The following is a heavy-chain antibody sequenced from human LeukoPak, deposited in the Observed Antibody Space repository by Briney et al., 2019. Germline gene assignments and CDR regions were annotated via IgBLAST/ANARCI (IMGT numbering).Heavy chain of an antibody. D-gene: IGHD5-18*01. CDR1: RGSISSYY. CDR3: ARQIYSYGPRNWFDP. CDR2: IYTSGST. V-gene: IGHV4-4*09. Sequence: SETLSLTCTVSRGSISSYYWSWIRQPPGKGLEWIGYIYTSGSTNYNPSLKSRVTISVDTSKNQFSLKLSSVTAADTAVYYCARQIYSYGPRNWFDPWGQGTLVTVSS. J-gene: IGHJ5*02.